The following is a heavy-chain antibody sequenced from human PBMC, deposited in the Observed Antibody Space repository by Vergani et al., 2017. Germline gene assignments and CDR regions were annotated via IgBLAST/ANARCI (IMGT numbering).Heavy chain of an antibody. J-gene: IGHJ4*02. CDR1: GYLFKNYY. Sequence: VQLVQSGAEVRKPGASVTVSCTASGYLFKNYYIHWLRQAPGQAFEWMGILNPTTGHTTSAQKFMGRVDMTRDPSTDTSARTVQMTLSSLRSEDTAVYYCARYPFSHYIHSRYFDHWGQGSLVTVSA. V-gene: IGHV1-46*02. CDR3: ARYPFSHYIHSRYFDH. D-gene: IGHD3-10*01. CDR2: LNPTTGHT.